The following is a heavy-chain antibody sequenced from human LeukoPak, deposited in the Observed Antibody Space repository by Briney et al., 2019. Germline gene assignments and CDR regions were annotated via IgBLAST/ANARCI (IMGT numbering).Heavy chain of an antibody. CDR2: IYYSGST. V-gene: IGHV4-59*01. J-gene: IGHJ4*02. CDR3: ARVENRGRSYFDY. CDR1: GGSISSYN. D-gene: IGHD1-26*01. Sequence: PSETLSLTCIVSGGSISSYNWNWIRQPPGKGLEWIGHIYYSGSTNYNPSLKSRVTISVDTSKNQFSLKLSSVTAADTAAYYCARVENRGRSYFDYWGQGTLVTVSS.